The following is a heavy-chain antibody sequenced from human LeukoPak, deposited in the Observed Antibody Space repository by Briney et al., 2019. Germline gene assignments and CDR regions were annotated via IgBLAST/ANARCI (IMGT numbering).Heavy chain of an antibody. D-gene: IGHD2-2*01. CDR2: INSDGSST. Sequence: GGSLRLSCAASGFTFSSNYMSWVRQAPGKGLVWVSRINSDGSSTSYADSVKGRFTISRDNAKNTLYLQMNSLRAEDTAVYYCARIPYCSSTNCYPSDYWGQGTLVTVSS. V-gene: IGHV3-74*01. CDR3: ARIPYCSSTNCYPSDY. J-gene: IGHJ4*02. CDR1: GFTFSSNY.